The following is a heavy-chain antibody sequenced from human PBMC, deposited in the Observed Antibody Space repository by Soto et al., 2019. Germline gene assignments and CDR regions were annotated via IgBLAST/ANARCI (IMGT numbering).Heavy chain of an antibody. V-gene: IGHV4-38-2*01. CDR2: IYHSGST. J-gene: IGHJ6*02. CDR1: GYSITNGYY. Sequence: PSETLSLTCAVSGYSITNGYYWGWIRQPPGQGLERIGTIYHSGSTYYNPSLKTRVTISVDTSKNQFSLKLSSVAAADTAVYYCARALYCSGGSCSPLRGMDVWGQGTTVTVSS. CDR3: ARALYCSGGSCSPLRGMDV. D-gene: IGHD2-15*01.